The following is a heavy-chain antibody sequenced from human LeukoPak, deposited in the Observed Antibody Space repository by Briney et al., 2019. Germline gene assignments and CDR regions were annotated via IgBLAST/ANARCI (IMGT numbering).Heavy chain of an antibody. CDR3: ARDRYYYDSSGYYDYYYYMDV. J-gene: IGHJ6*03. Sequence: SETLSLTCTVSGYSISSGYYWGWIRQPPGKRLEWIGSIYHSGSTYYNPSLKSRVTISVDTSKNQFSLKLSSVTAADTAVYYCARDRYYYDSSGYYDYYYYMDVWGKGTTVTISS. D-gene: IGHD3-22*01. CDR1: GYSISSGYY. V-gene: IGHV4-38-2*02. CDR2: IYHSGST.